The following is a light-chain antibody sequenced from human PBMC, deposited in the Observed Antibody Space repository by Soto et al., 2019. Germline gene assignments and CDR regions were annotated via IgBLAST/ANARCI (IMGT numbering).Light chain of an antibody. V-gene: IGLV1-44*01. Sequence: QSVLTQPPSASATPGQRVTFSCSGSTSNIGRSAVNWYQQVPGTAPKLLIYSDNQRPSGVPDRFSGSKFGTSASLAISGLQSEYEADYFCAAWSDTLSGVMFGGGTKLTVL. CDR2: SDN. CDR1: TSNIGRSA. J-gene: IGLJ3*02. CDR3: AAWSDTLSGVM.